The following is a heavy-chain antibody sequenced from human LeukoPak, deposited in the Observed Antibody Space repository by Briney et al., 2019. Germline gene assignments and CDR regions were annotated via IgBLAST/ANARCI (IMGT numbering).Heavy chain of an antibody. J-gene: IGHJ4*02. D-gene: IGHD5-12*01. CDR3: AREYSASEH. CDR1: GYTFVGYY. V-gene: IGHV1-2*02. CDR2: IDPYIGNT. Sequence: ASVKVSCKASGYTFVGYYLHWVRQAPGQGLEWMAWIDPYIGNTHYAQKFQGRITVTRDTSVSTTYMELSWLTSDDTARYYCAREYSASEHWGQGTLVADSS.